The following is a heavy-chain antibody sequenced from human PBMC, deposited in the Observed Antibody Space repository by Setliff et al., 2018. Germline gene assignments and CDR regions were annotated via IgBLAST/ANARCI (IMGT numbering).Heavy chain of an antibody. CDR3: ARLPRTVTHFDY. CDR1: GGSISSYY. CDR2: IYNSGST. J-gene: IGHJ4*02. V-gene: IGHV4-59*01. D-gene: IGHD4-17*01. Sequence: PSETLSLTCTVSGGSISSYYWSWIRQSPGKGLEWIGYIYNSGSTNYNPSVKSRVTISVDTSKNQLSLKLDSLTAADTAAYFCARLPRTVTHFDYWGQGALVTVSS.